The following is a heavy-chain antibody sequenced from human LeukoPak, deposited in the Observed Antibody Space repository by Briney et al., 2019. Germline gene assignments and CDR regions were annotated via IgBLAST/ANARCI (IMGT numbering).Heavy chain of an antibody. V-gene: IGHV1-2*02. Sequence: ASVKVSFKASGYTFTGYYIHWVRQAPGQGLEWMGWINPNSGDTNFAQKFQGRVTMTRDTSISTVYVELSRLRSDDTAVYYCARDGGYSSSIPDYWGQGTLVTVSS. D-gene: IGHD6-13*01. CDR2: INPNSGDT. CDR3: ARDGGYSSSIPDY. CDR1: GYTFTGYY. J-gene: IGHJ4*02.